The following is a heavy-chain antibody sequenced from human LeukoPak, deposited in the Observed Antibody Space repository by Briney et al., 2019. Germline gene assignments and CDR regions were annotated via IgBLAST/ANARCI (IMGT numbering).Heavy chain of an antibody. CDR3: ARGSMVRGVQHDTFDI. CDR1: GGSISGYF. V-gene: IGHV4-59*01. J-gene: IGHJ3*02. Sequence: SETLSLTCTVSGGSISGYFWNWIRQPPGMGLEWIGYIYYSGSTNYKPSLTSRVTISVDTSENQFSLRLNSVTAADTAVYYCARGSMVRGVQHDTFDIWGQGTMVTVSS. D-gene: IGHD3-10*01. CDR2: IYYSGST.